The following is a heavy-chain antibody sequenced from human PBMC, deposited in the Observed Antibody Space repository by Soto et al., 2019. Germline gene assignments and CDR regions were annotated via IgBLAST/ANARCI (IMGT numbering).Heavy chain of an antibody. J-gene: IGHJ4*02. CDR2: LHGGGTT. CDR1: GFSVSSDF. Sequence: EVHLVESGGGLIQPGGSLRLSCAASGFSVSSDFMTWVRQAPERGLEWVSSLHGGGTTYYADSVKGRFTISRDNSKNTLYLQMNSLRAEDKAVYHCATRGYWGQGALVTVSS. CDR3: ATRGY. V-gene: IGHV3-53*01.